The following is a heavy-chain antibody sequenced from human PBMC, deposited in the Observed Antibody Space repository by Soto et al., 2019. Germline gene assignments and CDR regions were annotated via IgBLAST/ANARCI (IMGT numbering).Heavy chain of an antibody. J-gene: IGHJ6*02. V-gene: IGHV3-33*01. CDR1: GFTFSSYG. Sequence: GGSLRLSCAASGFTFSSYGMHWVRQAPGKGLEWVAVIWYDGSNKYYADSVKGRFTISRDNSKNTLYLQMNSLRAEDTAVYYCARDRGYYDFWSGYYTSYYYGMDVWGQGTTVTVSS. CDR3: ARDRGYYDFWSGYYTSYYYGMDV. CDR2: IWYDGSNK. D-gene: IGHD3-3*01.